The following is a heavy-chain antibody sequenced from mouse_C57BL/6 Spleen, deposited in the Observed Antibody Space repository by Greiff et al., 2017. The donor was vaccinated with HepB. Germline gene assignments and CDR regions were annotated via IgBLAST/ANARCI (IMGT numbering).Heavy chain of an antibody. D-gene: IGHD1-1*01. V-gene: IGHV5-17*01. CDR2: ISSGSSTI. CDR1: GFTFSDYG. J-gene: IGHJ4*01. CDR3: ASEAITTVVDYYAMDY. Sequence: EVKLVESGGGLVKPGGSLKLSCAASGFTFSDYGMHWVRQAPEKGLEWVAYISSGSSTIYYADTVKGRFTISRDNAKNTLFLQMTSLRSEDTAMYYCASEAITTVVDYYAMDYWGQGTSVTVSS.